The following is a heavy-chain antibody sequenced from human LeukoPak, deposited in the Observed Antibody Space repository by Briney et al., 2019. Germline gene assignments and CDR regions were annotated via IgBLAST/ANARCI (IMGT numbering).Heavy chain of an antibody. CDR2: IYSGGST. D-gene: IGHD2-15*01. J-gene: IGHJ5*02. CDR1: GFTVSSNY. Sequence: GSLRLSCAASGFTVSSNYMSWVRQAPGKGLEWVSVIYSGGSTYYADSVKGRFTISRDNSKNTLYLQMNSLRAEDTAVYYCARRGGYCSGGSCYPRGFWFGPWGQGTLVTVSS. CDR3: ARRGGYCSGGSCYPRGFWFGP. V-gene: IGHV3-53*01.